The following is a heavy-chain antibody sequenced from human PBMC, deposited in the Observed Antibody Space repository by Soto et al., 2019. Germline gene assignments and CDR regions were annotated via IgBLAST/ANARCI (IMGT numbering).Heavy chain of an antibody. Sequence: GGSLRLCCSASGFTFSSYSMSWVSPAPGKGLEWVSAISGSGGSTYYADSVKGRFTISRDNSKNTLYLQMNSLRAEDTAVYYCANLPYDFWSGKAGYNWFDPWGQGTLVTVSS. D-gene: IGHD3-3*01. CDR2: ISGSGGST. J-gene: IGHJ5*02. CDR3: ANLPYDFWSGKAGYNWFDP. CDR1: GFTFSSYS. V-gene: IGHV3-23*01.